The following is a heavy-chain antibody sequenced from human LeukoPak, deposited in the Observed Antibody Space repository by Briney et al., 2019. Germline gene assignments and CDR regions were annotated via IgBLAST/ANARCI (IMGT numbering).Heavy chain of an antibody. CDR1: GASISSDKW. V-gene: IGHV4-4*02. J-gene: IGHJ4*02. CDR2: INHSGNT. D-gene: IGHD3-9*01. CDR3: ARAGVWLPAV. Sequence: PSETLSLTCAVSGASISSDKWWSWVRQPPGKGLEWIGEINHSGNTNYSPSLKSRVTMSTDKSKYEFSLRLTSVTAADTAVYYCARAGVWLPAVWGQGTLVTVSS.